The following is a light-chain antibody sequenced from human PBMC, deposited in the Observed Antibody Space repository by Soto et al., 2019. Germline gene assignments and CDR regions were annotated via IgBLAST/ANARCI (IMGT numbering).Light chain of an antibody. CDR2: EVN. Sequence: QSALTPPPSVSGSPGQSVTIPCTGTSSDVGGYNRVSWYQQPPGTAPQLLIYEVNNRPSGVPDRFSGSKSGNTASLTISGLQAEDDGDYYCGSYTTSAARFVFGTGTKLTVL. V-gene: IGLV2-18*02. CDR1: SSDVGGYNR. J-gene: IGLJ1*01. CDR3: GSYTTSAARFV.